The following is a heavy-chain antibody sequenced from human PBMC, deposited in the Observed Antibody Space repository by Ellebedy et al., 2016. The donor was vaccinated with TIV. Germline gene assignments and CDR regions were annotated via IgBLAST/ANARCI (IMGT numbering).Heavy chain of an antibody. V-gene: IGHV3-13*01. CDR3: AREKSADGRDYFYYYGMDV. Sequence: GGSLRLXXAASGFTFSRYDMHWVRQATGKRLEWVSGIGSGGDTYYQGSVKGRFTISRENAKNSLYLQVNSLRAEDTAVYYCAREKSADGRDYFYYYGMDVWGQGTTVTVSS. CDR2: IGSGGDT. D-gene: IGHD6-13*01. J-gene: IGHJ6*02. CDR1: GFTFSRYD.